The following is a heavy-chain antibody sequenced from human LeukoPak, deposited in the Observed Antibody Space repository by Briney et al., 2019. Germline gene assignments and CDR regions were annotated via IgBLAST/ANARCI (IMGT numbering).Heavy chain of an antibody. Sequence: SEAVPLTFMGCVCSIRNYYWSGIRPPAAKGLDGMGYIYYSGRNNYNPPLKSGVPISVHTSKNQLSLKLASVTAADSAVCYVSRLGEVVYWLDPWRQEPVVSV. J-gene: IGHJ5*02. D-gene: IGHD2-15*01. V-gene: IGHV4-59*01. CDR1: VCSIRNYY. CDR3: SRLGEVVYWLDP. CDR2: IYYSGRN.